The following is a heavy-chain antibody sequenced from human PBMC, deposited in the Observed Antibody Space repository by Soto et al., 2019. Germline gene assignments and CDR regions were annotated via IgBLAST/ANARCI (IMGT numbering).Heavy chain of an antibody. CDR1: GFSFSGSS. J-gene: IGHJ4*02. V-gene: IGHV3-73*02. Sequence: EVQLVESGGGLVQPGGSLKLSCAASGFSFSGSSMYWVRQASGKGLEWVGRIRSKAYSYATAYGASLKGRFSIFRDDTKNTEYLQINSLKSEDTAVYYCLTSIREATRDFDYWGQGTLVTVSS. CDR3: LTSIREATRDFDY. D-gene: IGHD5-12*01. CDR2: IRSKAYSYAT.